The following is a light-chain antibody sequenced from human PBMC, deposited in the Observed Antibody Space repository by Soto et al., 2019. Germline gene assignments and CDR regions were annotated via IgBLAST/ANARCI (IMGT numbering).Light chain of an antibody. CDR2: DAS. V-gene: IGKV3-15*01. CDR3: QQFHYWWT. Sequence: IVLTQSPGTLSVSPGERATLSCRASQNIDNKLVWYQQKPGQVPRLLIYDASTRATGIPARFSGSGSGTEFTLTISSLQSEDFAFYYCQQFHYWWTFGQGTKVDIK. CDR1: QNIDNK. J-gene: IGKJ1*01.